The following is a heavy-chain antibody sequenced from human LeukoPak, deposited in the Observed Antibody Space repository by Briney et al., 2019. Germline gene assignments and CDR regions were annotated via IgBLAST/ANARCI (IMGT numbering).Heavy chain of an antibody. D-gene: IGHD3-22*01. CDR2: ISSSGSTI. CDR1: GFTFSDYY. CDR3: AKGTEYDYYDSSGYYYALPYYFDY. V-gene: IGHV3-11*01. Sequence: GGSLRLSCAASGFTFSDYYMSWIRQAPGKGLEWVSYISSSGSTIYYADSVKGRFTISRDNSKNTLYLQMNSLRAEDTAVYYCAKGTEYDYYDSSGYYYALPYYFDYWGQGTLVTVSS. J-gene: IGHJ4*02.